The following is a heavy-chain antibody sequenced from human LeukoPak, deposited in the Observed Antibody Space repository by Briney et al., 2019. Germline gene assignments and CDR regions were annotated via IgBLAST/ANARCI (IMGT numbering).Heavy chain of an antibody. Sequence: GGSLRLSCAASGFSFSSFAMTWVRQAPGKGLEWVASITGGHYATYNTDSVKGRFTISRDNAKNTLYLQMNSLRADDTAIYYCTKDPNGDYIGAFDPWGQGTLVTVSS. CDR1: GFSFSSFA. D-gene: IGHD4-17*01. V-gene: IGHV3-23*01. CDR2: ITGGHYAT. J-gene: IGHJ5*02. CDR3: TKDPNGDYIGAFDP.